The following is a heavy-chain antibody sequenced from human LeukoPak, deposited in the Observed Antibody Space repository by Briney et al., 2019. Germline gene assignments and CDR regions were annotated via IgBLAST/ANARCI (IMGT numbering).Heavy chain of an antibody. CDR3: ARGPQQWLHAFDI. CDR1: GGTFSSYA. J-gene: IGHJ3*02. V-gene: IGHV1-69*05. Sequence: GASVKVSCKASGGTFSSYAISLVRQAPGQGLEWMGRIIPIFGTANYAQKFQGRVTITTDESTSTAYMELSSLRSEDTAVYYCARGPQQWLHAFDIWGQGTMVTVSS. CDR2: IIPIFGTA. D-gene: IGHD6-19*01.